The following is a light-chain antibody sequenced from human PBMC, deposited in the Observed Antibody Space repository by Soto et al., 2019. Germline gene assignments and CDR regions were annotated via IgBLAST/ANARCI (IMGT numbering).Light chain of an antibody. CDR2: RDT. V-gene: IGLV3-25*03. CDR1: RVPKQY. J-gene: IGLJ1*01. CDR3: QSADSSGTSV. Sequence: SFELTQPSSVSVSPGQTARVTCSGDRVPKQYTYWYQQKPGQAPVLIIYRDTERPSGIPERFSGSSSGTTVTLTISGVQAEDEADYYCQSADSSGTSVFGTGTKVTVL.